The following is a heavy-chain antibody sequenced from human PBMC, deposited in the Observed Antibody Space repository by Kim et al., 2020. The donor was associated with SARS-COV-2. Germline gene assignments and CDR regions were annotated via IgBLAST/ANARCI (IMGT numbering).Heavy chain of an antibody. D-gene: IGHD3-10*01. CDR3: ARGGSIKRGFDY. CDR2: TYYTSKWYR. Sequence: SQTLSLTCAISGDSVSSNSISYSWIRQSPSRGLEWLGRTYYTSKWYRDYAVSVKGRIAINPDTSKNQFSLQLNSVTPEDTAVYYCARGGSIKRGFDYWGQGPLVTVSS. CDR1: GDSVSSNSIS. V-gene: IGHV6-1*01. J-gene: IGHJ4*02.